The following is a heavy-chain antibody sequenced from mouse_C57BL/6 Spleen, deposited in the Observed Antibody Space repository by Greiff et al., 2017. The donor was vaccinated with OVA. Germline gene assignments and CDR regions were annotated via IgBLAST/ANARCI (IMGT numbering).Heavy chain of an antibody. CDR2: INYDGSST. J-gene: IGHJ4*01. Sequence: EVQVVESEGGLVQPGSSMKLSCTASGFTFSDYYMAWVRQVPEKGLEWVANINYDGSSTYYLDSLKSRFIISRDNAKNILYLQMSSLKSEDTATYYCARVLASYYAMDYWGKGTSVTVSS. V-gene: IGHV5-16*01. D-gene: IGHD4-1*01. CDR3: ARVLASYYAMDY. CDR1: GFTFSDYY.